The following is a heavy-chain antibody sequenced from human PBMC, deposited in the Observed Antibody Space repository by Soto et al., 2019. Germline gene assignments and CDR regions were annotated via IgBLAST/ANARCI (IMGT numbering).Heavy chain of an antibody. CDR2: IYWDDDK. V-gene: IGHV2-5*02. J-gene: IGHJ5*02. CDR3: AHRRPDSGSWNAGWFGP. CDR1: GFSLTTSGVG. Sequence: QITLKESGPTLVKPTQTLTLTCTFSGFSLTTSGVGVGWIRQSPGKALEWLAFIYWDDDKRYSPSLNSRLTITKDTSKNQVVLTMTNMDPVDTATYYCAHRRPDSGSWNAGWFGPWGQGTLVTVS. D-gene: IGHD6-13*01.